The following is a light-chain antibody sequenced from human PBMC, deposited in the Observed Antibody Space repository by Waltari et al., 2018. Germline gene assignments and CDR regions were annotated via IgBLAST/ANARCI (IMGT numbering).Light chain of an antibody. CDR2: GTS. CDR1: GSNLGAGYD. J-gene: IGLJ2*01. V-gene: IGLV1-40*01. CDR3: QSYDNNPYVV. Sequence: QSVLTQPPSVSGAPGQRVSISCTGSGSNLGAGYDVHWYQQHPGKAPKLLIYGTSTRPPGVPDRFFGSQSGTSASLAITALQAEDEAEYYCQSYDNNPYVVFGGGTKLTVL.